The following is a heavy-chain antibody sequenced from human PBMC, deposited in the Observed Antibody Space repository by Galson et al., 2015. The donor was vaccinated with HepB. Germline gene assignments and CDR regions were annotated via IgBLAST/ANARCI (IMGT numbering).Heavy chain of an antibody. V-gene: IGHV3-33*06. Sequence: SLRLSCAASGFTFRGYGMHWVRQAPGKGLEWVAVIWYDGSHKYYADSVKGRFTISRDNSKKTLYLQMHSLRAEDTTVYYCAKDLEIVVVPAAMPALGAFDYWGQGTLVTVSS. D-gene: IGHD2-2*01. CDR2: IWYDGSHK. CDR1: GFTFRGYG. CDR3: AKDLEIVVVPAAMPALGAFDY. J-gene: IGHJ4*02.